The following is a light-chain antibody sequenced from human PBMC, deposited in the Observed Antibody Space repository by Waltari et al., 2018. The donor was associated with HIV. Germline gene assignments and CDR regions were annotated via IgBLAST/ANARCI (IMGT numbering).Light chain of an antibody. Sequence: ETVMTQSPGTLSASPGETVTLSCTASQSIDDKLAWYQQKPGQSPRLLIYAASTGATSVPGRFSGSGSGTQFTLTIRNLQSEDSAVYYYQQYKNWPPLTFGQGTKVEIK. V-gene: IGKV3-15*01. J-gene: IGKJ1*01. CDR2: AAS. CDR3: QQYKNWPPLT. CDR1: QSIDDK.